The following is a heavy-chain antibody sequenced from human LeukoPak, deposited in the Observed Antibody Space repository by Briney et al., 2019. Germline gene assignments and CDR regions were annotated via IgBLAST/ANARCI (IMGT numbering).Heavy chain of an antibody. CDR3: ARDRSGYDGFG. CDR1: GFIVSSYE. CDR2: INSGGTV. J-gene: IGHJ4*02. Sequence: GGSLRLSCAASGFIVSSYETGWVRQAPGKGLEWLSYINSGGTVYYADSVKGRFTFSRDNAKNSLYLHMNSLRAEDTAVYYCARDRSGYDGFGWGQGTLVTVSS. V-gene: IGHV3-48*03. D-gene: IGHD5-12*01.